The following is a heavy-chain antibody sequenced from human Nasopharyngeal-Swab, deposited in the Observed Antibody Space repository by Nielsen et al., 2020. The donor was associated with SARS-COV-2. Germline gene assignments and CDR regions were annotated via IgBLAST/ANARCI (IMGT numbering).Heavy chain of an antibody. V-gene: IGHV4-30-4*08. J-gene: IGHJ4*02. D-gene: IGHD3-10*01. CDR1: SGSISSTTYY. Sequence: SETLSLTCTVSSGSISSTTYYWGWIRQHPGKGLEWIGYIYYSGSTYYNPSLKSRVTISVDTSKNQFSLKLSSVTAADTAVYYCARDPFGEIDYWGQGTLVTASS. CDR2: IYYSGST. CDR3: ARDPFGEIDY.